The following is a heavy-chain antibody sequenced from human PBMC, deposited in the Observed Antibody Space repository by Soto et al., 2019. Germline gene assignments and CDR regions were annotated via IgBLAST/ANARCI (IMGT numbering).Heavy chain of an antibody. CDR2: FSATSENT. J-gene: IGHJ4*02. V-gene: IGHV3-23*01. CDR3: AKARDQQWVRLPFDY. Sequence: EVQLLESGGGLVQPGGSLRLSCVGSXFFFSSYTMTWVRQAPGKGLEWVSSFSATSENTYYADSVRGRFTISRDNSKNTLFLQMNSLTAEDTAMYYCAKARDQQWVRLPFDYWGQGILVIVSS. D-gene: IGHD6-19*01. CDR1: XFFFSSYT.